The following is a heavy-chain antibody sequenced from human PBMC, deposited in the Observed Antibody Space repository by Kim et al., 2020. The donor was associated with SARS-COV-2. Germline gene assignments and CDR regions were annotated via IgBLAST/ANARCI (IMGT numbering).Heavy chain of an antibody. V-gene: IGHV3-49*04. CDR3: TTNKPTGLFDY. CDR2: IRSKAYGGTT. CDR1: EFTFGDYA. Sequence: GGSLRLSCTASEFTFGDYAVNWVRQAPAKGLEWVGFIRSKAYGGTTEYAASVEGRFTISRDDSKTIAYLQMNSLKTDDTAVYYCTTNKPTGLFDYWGQGTLVTVSS. J-gene: IGHJ4*02.